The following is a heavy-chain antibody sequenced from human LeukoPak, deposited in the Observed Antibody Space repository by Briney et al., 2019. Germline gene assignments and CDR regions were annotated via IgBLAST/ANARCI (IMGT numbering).Heavy chain of an antibody. CDR2: INPNSGGT. Sequence: ASVKVSCKASGYTFTSYGISWVRQAPGQGLEWMGWINPNSGGTNYAQKFQGRVTMTRDTSISTAYMELSRLRSDDTAVYYCARDWGNIVVVPAAILDYWGQGTLVTVSS. CDR3: ARDWGNIVVVPAAILDY. CDR1: GYTFTSYG. V-gene: IGHV1-2*02. D-gene: IGHD2-2*01. J-gene: IGHJ4*02.